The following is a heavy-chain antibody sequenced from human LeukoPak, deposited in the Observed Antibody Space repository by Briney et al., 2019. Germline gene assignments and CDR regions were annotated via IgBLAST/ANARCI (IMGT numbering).Heavy chain of an antibody. CDR1: GFTFSSYS. Sequence: PGGSLRLSCAASGFTFSSYSMNWVRQAPGKGLEWVSSISSSSSYIYYADSVKGRFTISRDNSKNTLYLQMNSLRAEDTAVYYCAKDSGISRYFDWSLRLYFDYWGQGTLVTVSS. V-gene: IGHV3-21*04. CDR3: AKDSGISRYFDWSLRLYFDY. D-gene: IGHD3-9*01. J-gene: IGHJ4*02. CDR2: ISSSSSYI.